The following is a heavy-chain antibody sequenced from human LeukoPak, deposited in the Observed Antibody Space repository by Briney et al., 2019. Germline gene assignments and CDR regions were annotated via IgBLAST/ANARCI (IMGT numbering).Heavy chain of an antibody. Sequence: ASVKVSCKTSGGTFNNSAISWVRQAPGQGLEWLGGIMPPFGTAGYAQKFQGRVTITKDESTRPVYLELTSLTSDDTAVYYCARDVHGDYGSGWFDPWGQGTLVSVSS. CDR1: GGTFNNSA. J-gene: IGHJ5*02. CDR3: ARDVHGDYGSGWFDP. V-gene: IGHV1-69*05. D-gene: IGHD4-17*01. CDR2: IMPPFGTA.